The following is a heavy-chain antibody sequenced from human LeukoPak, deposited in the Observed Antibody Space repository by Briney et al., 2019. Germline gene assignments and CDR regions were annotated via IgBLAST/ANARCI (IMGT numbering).Heavy chain of an antibody. CDR2: IYYSGST. CDR3: ARLLRWIYYFDY. J-gene: IGHJ4*02. CDR1: GGSISGSSYY. D-gene: IGHD4-23*01. Sequence: SETLSLTCTVSGGSISGSSYYWGWIRQPPGKGLEWIGSIYYSGSTYYNPSLKSRVTISVDTSKNQFSLKLSSVTAADTAVYYCARLLRWIYYFDYWGQGTLVTVSS. V-gene: IGHV4-39*01.